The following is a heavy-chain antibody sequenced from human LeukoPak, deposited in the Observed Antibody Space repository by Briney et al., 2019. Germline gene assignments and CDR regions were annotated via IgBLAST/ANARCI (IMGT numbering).Heavy chain of an antibody. J-gene: IGHJ3*02. CDR1: GFTFRNYA. D-gene: IGHD3-22*01. V-gene: IGHV3-23*01. CDR2: ISGSGGST. CDR3: AKSYDSSGYYSQGGAAFDI. Sequence: PGGSLRLSCAASGFTFRNYAMSWVRQAPGKGLEWVSVISGSGGSTYYADSVKGRLTISRDNSKNTLYLQMNSLRAEDTAVYYCAKSYDSSGYYSQGGAAFDIWGQGTMVTVSS.